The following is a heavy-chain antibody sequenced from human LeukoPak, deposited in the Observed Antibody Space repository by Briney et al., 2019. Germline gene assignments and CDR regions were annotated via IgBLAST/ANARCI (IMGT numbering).Heavy chain of an antibody. CDR3: ARDGFGTGSN. V-gene: IGHV3-7*03. CDR1: GLTFSNYW. Sequence: GGSLRLSCAASGLTFSNYWMDWVRQAPGKGLEWVANIKQDGSEKNYVDSVKGRFIVSRDNAKNSLYLQMNTLRTDDTAVYYCARDGFGTGSNWGQGTLVTVSS. CDR2: IKQDGSEK. J-gene: IGHJ4*02. D-gene: IGHD3-16*01.